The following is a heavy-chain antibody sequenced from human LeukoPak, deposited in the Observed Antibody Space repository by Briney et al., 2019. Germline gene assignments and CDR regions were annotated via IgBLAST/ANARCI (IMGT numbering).Heavy chain of an antibody. CDR2: ISGSGGST. Sequence: GGSLRLSCAASGFTFSSYAMSWVRQAPGKGLEWVSAISGSGGSTYYADSVKGRFTISRDNSKNTLYLQMNSLRAEDTALYYCAKDRDPGSGYDSRGFDYWGQGTLVTVSS. J-gene: IGHJ4*02. V-gene: IGHV3-23*01. CDR3: AKDRDPGSGYDSRGFDY. CDR1: GFTFSSYA. D-gene: IGHD5-12*01.